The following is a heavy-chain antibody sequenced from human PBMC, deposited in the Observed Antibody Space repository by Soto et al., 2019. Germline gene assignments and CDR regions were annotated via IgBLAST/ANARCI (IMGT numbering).Heavy chain of an antibody. Sequence: GGSLRLSCAASGFPCSDYYMNWIRQAPGKGLEWISYIGGSGSVIAYSDSVKGRFTISRDNSKNTLYLQMNTLRADDTAIYYCARDSLALAIDFDYWGQGTLVTVSS. D-gene: IGHD2-21*01. V-gene: IGHV3-11*01. CDR3: ARDSLALAIDFDY. CDR2: IGGSGSVI. J-gene: IGHJ4*02. CDR1: GFPCSDYY.